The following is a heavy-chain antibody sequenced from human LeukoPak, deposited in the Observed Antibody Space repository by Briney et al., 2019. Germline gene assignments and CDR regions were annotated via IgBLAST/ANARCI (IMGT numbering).Heavy chain of an antibody. CDR2: ISWNSGSI. CDR1: GFTFDDYA. D-gene: IGHD3-3*01. V-gene: IGHV3-9*01. Sequence: GGSLRLSCAASGFTFDDYAMHWVRQAPGKGLEWVSGISWNSGSIGYADSVKGRFTISRDNAKNSLYLQMNSLRAEDTALYYCARYFWSDPYYYGMDVWGQGTTVTVSS. J-gene: IGHJ6*02. CDR3: ARYFWSDPYYYGMDV.